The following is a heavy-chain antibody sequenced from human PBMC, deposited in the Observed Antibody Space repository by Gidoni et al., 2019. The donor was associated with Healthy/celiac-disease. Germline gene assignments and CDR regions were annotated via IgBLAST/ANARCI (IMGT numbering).Heavy chain of an antibody. J-gene: IGHJ6*03. D-gene: IGHD6-13*01. Sequence: QVQLVESGGGVVQPGRSLRLSCAASGFTFISYGMHWVRQAPGKGLEWVAVISYDGSNKYYADSVKGRFTISRDKSKNTLYLQMNSLRAEDTAVYYCAKEGHSSSWYFYYYYMDVWGKGTTVTVSS. CDR3: AKEGHSSSWYFYYYYMDV. V-gene: IGHV3-30*18. CDR2: ISYDGSNK. CDR1: GFTFISYG.